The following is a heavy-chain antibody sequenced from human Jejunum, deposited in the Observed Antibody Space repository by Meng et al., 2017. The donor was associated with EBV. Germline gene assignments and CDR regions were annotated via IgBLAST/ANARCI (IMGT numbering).Heavy chain of an antibody. D-gene: IGHD5-12*01. CDR2: IYYTGRT. J-gene: IGHJ5*02. V-gene: IGHV4-4*02. CDR1: GPSIRSSRW. Sequence: QCAGPDSVRPARALSPTYAGSGPSIRSSRWWSWVRQAPGEGLEWIGEIYYTGRTNYNPSLKSRVSMSIDKSKNQFSLNLNSVTVADTAVYYCATSMSGYSYGYSWGQGTLVTVSS. CDR3: ATSMSGYSYGYS.